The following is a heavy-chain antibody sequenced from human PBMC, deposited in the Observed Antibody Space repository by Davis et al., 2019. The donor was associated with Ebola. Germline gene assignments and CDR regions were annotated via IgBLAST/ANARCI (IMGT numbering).Heavy chain of an antibody. Sequence: GESLKISCAASGFTFSSYSMNWVRQAPGKGLEWVSYISSSSSTIYYADSVKGRFTISRDNAKNSLYLQMNSLRDEDTAVYYCARGTRGTMVQGVRNYYYYGMDVWGQGTTVTVSS. V-gene: IGHV3-48*02. CDR3: ARGTRGTMVQGVRNYYYYGMDV. J-gene: IGHJ6*02. D-gene: IGHD3-10*01. CDR1: GFTFSSYS. CDR2: ISSSSSTI.